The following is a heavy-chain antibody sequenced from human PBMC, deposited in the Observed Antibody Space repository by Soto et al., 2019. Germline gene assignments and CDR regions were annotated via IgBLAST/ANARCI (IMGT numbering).Heavy chain of an antibody. CDR3: ARDHSSGWNYYYGMDV. V-gene: IGHV1-3*01. Sequence: ASVKVSCKASGYTFTSYAMHWVRQAPGQRLEWMGWINAGNGNTKYSQKFQGRVTITRDTSASTAYMELSSLRSEDTAVYYCARDHSSGWNYYYGMDVWGQGTTVTVSS. J-gene: IGHJ6*02. CDR2: INAGNGNT. CDR1: GYTFTSYA. D-gene: IGHD6-19*01.